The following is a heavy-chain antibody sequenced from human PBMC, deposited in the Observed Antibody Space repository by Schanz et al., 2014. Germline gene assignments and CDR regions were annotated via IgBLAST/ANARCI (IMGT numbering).Heavy chain of an antibody. J-gene: IGHJ5*01. D-gene: IGHD4-17*01. V-gene: IGHV4-30-2*01. CDR1: GGSISSGGSS. Sequence: QLQLQESGSGLVKPSQTLSLTCGVSGGSISSGGSSWNWIRLPPGEGLEWIGYIYHSRSTYYNPSLNCRVTISVARSKNQFSLNRSSVTAAATAVYYCARSPGDFPGWFDSWGQGTLVTVSS. CDR3: ARSPGDFPGWFDS. CDR2: IYHSRST.